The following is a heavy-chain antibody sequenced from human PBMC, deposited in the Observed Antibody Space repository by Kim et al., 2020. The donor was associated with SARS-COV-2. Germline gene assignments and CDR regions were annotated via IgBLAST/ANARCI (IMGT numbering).Heavy chain of an antibody. V-gene: IGHV3-30-3*01. CDR2: ISYDGSNK. Sequence: GGSLRLSCAASGFTFSSYAMHWVRQAPGKGLEWVAVISYDGSNKYYADSVKGRFTISRDNSKNTLYLQMNSLRAEDTAVYYCARAGPDTMVRGVAFYWGQGTLVTVSS. CDR3: ARAGPDTMVRGVAFY. J-gene: IGHJ4*02. CDR1: GFTFSSYA. D-gene: IGHD3-10*01.